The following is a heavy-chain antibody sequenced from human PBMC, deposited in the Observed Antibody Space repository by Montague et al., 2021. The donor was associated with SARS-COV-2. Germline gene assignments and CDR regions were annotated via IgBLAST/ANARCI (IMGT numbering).Heavy chain of an antibody. V-gene: IGHV4-34*01. CDR3: ARGQGRTNSANIVLVTASQNAFDY. CDR1: GGSFSGYS. J-gene: IGHJ4*02. CDR2: IYHSGRS. D-gene: IGHD2-21*02. Sequence: SETLSLTCAVYGGSFSGYSWSWIRQPPGKGLEWIGEIYHSGRSNYNPTLKSRVTMSVDTAKNHFSLRLSSVTPADTAMYYCARGQGRTNSANIVLVTASQNAFDYWGQGALVTVSS.